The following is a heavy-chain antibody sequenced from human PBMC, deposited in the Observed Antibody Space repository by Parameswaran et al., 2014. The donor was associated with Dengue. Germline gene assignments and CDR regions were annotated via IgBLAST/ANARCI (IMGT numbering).Heavy chain of an antibody. CDR3: ARKRSYYDSSGYTYNWFDP. V-gene: IGHV4-59*12. J-gene: IGHJ5*02. D-gene: IGHD3-22*01. CDR2: IYYSGST. Sequence: RWIRQPPGKGLEWIGYIYYSGSTNYNPSLKSRVTISVDTSKNQFSLKLSSVTAADTAVYYCARKRSYYDSSGYTYNWFDPWGQGTLVTVSS.